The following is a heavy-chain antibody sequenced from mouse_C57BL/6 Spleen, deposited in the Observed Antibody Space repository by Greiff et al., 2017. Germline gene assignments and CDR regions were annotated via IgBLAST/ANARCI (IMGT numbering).Heavy chain of an antibody. CDR2: IYPGSGSA. Sequence: QVQLQQPGAELVKPGASVKMSCKASGYTFTSYWITWVKQRPGQGLEWIGDIYPGSGSANYNEKFKSKATLTVDTSTSTACLQLSSLTSEDSAVYYCARDDGRGYYFDHWGQGTTLTVSS. D-gene: IGHD2-12*01. CDR3: ARDDGRGYYFDH. V-gene: IGHV1-55*01. J-gene: IGHJ2*01. CDR1: GYTFTSYW.